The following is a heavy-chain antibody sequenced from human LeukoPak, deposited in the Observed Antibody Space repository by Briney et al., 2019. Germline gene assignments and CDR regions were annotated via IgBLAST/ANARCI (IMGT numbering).Heavy chain of an antibody. J-gene: IGHJ5*02. Sequence: ASVKVSCKASGYTFTSYDINWVRQATGQGLEWMGWMNPNSGNTGYAQKFQGRVTMTRNTSISTAYMELSSLRSEDTAVYYCARGRSKRGYSYGSWFDPWGQGTLVTVSS. CDR3: ARGRSKRGYSYGSWFDP. CDR2: MNPNSGNT. D-gene: IGHD5-18*01. CDR1: GYTFTSYD. V-gene: IGHV1-8*01.